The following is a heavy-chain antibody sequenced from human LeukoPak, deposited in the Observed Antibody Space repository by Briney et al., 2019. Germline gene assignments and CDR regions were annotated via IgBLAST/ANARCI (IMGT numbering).Heavy chain of an antibody. V-gene: IGHV4-59*01. D-gene: IGHD4-17*01. Sequence: SETLSLTCTVSGGSISGYYWSWIRQPPGKGLEWIGYIYYSGSTNYNPSLESRVTISVDTSKNQFSLKLSSVTAADTAVYYCARAPGDNGDYVDYWGQGTLVTVSS. CDR2: IYYSGST. J-gene: IGHJ4*02. CDR1: GGSISGYY. CDR3: ARAPGDNGDYVDY.